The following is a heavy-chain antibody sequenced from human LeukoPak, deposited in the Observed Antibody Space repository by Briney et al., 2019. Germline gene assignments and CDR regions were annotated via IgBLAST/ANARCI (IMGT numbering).Heavy chain of an antibody. CDR3: ARAIGGWSYYYFDY. CDR2: IYYSGST. D-gene: IGHD6-19*01. CDR1: GFTFNTYG. Sequence: PGGSLRLSCEASGFTFNTYGMHWVRQAPGKGLEWIGYIYYSGSTNYNPSLKSRVTISVDTSKNQFSLKLSSVTAADTAVYYCARAIGGWSYYYFDYWSQGTLVTVSS. J-gene: IGHJ4*02. V-gene: IGHV4-59*01.